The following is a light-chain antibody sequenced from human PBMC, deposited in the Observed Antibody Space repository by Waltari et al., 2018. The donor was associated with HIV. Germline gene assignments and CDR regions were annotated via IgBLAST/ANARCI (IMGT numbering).Light chain of an antibody. CDR2: DAS. J-gene: IGKJ1*01. V-gene: IGKV3-15*01. CDR1: QSVSSS. Sequence: EIVLTQSPGTLSLSPGERATLSCRASQSVSSSLAWYQQKPGQAPRLLIYDASTRATGIPVRFSGSGSGTEFTLTISSLQSEDFALYYCQQYNNWPPWTFGQGTKVEIK. CDR3: QQYNNWPPWT.